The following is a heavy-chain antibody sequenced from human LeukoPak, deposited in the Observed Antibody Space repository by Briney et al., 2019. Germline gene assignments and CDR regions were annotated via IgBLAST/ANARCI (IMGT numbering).Heavy chain of an antibody. CDR2: IRYDGSNK. D-gene: IGHD2-21*02. J-gene: IGHJ3*02. CDR1: GFTFSSYW. CDR3: ARRPYCGGDCYSLDAFDI. Sequence: GGSLRLSCAASGFTFSSYWMSWVRQAPGKGLEWVAFIRYDGSNKYYADSVKGRFTISRDNAKNSLYLQMNSLRAEDSAVYYCARRPYCGGDCYSLDAFDIWGQGTMVTVSS. V-gene: IGHV3-30*02.